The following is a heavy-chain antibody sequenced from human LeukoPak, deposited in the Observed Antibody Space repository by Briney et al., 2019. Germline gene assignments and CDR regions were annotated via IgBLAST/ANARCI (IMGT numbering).Heavy chain of an antibody. CDR1: GYTFTGYY. Sequence: GASVKVSCKASGYTFTGYYMHWVRQAPGQGLEWMGWINPNSGGTNYAQKFQGRVTMTRDTSISAAYMELSRLRSDDTAVYYCARDSYSHCGGDCYSTDYWGQGTLVTVSS. J-gene: IGHJ4*02. CDR3: ARDSYSHCGGDCYSTDY. CDR2: INPNSGGT. D-gene: IGHD2-21*01. V-gene: IGHV1-2*02.